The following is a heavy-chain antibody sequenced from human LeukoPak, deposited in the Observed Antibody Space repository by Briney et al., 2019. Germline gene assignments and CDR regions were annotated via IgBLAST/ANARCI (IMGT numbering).Heavy chain of an antibody. CDR2: ISAYNGNK. CDR1: GYTFTSYG. J-gene: IGHJ4*02. Sequence: GASVKVSCKASGYTFTSYGISWVRQAPGQGLEWMGWISAYNGNKNYAQKLQGRVTMTTDTSTSTAYMELRSLRSDDTAVYYCARVGGSSWYQYYFDYWGQGTLVTVSS. D-gene: IGHD6-13*01. CDR3: ARVGGSSWYQYYFDY. V-gene: IGHV1-18*01.